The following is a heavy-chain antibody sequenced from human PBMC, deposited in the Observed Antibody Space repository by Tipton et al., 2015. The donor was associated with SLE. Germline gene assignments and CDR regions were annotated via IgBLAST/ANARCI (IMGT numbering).Heavy chain of an antibody. V-gene: IGHV4-59*12. Sequence: LRLSCTVSGGSISSYYWSWIRQPPGKGLEWIGYIYYSGSTNYNPSLKSRVTISVDTSKNQFSLRLSSATAADTAMFYCASGTLEWSHEPDYWGQGTLVTVSS. CDR2: IYYSGST. CDR1: GGSISSYY. J-gene: IGHJ4*02. D-gene: IGHD3-3*01. CDR3: ASGTLEWSHEPDY.